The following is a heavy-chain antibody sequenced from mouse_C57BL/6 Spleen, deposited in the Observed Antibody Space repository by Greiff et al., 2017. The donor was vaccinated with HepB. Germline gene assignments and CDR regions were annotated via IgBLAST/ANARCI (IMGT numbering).Heavy chain of an antibody. V-gene: IGHV1-54*01. Sequence: VKVVESGAELVRPGTSVKVSCKASGYAFTNYLIEWVKQRPGQGLEWIGVINPGSGGTNYNEKFKGKATLTADKSSSTAYMQLSSLTSEDSAVYFCAREGIYGYDEVDFDYWGQGTTLTVSS. D-gene: IGHD2-2*01. CDR3: AREGIYGYDEVDFDY. CDR1: GYAFTNYL. J-gene: IGHJ2*01. CDR2: INPGSGGT.